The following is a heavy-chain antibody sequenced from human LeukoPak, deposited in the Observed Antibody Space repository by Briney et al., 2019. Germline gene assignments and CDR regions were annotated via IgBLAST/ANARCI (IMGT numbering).Heavy chain of an antibody. J-gene: IGHJ3*02. CDR2: IYYSGIT. Sequence: PQTRSPACTVSTGSTSSGGYYWNWIRDHPGKGLEWIGCIYYSGITYYNPSLKSRITILVDTSKNQFSLTLSSVTAADTAVYYCARSYGSGKSVGAFDIWGQGTMVTVSS. V-gene: IGHV4-31*03. D-gene: IGHD3-10*01. CDR3: ARSYGSGKSVGAFDI. CDR1: TGSTSSGGYY.